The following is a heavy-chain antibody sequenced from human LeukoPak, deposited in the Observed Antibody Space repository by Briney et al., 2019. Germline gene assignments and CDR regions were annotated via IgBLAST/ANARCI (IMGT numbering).Heavy chain of an antibody. CDR3: AREGDIVLMSAFDI. J-gene: IGHJ3*02. V-gene: IGHV1-2*02. CDR2: INPNSGGT. D-gene: IGHD2-8*01. Sequence: PGASVKVSCEASGYTFTGYYMHWVRQAPGQGLEWMGWINPNSGGTNYAQKFQGRVTMTRDTSISTAYMELSRLRSDDTAVYYCAREGDIVLMSAFDIWGQGTMVTVSS. CDR1: GYTFTGYY.